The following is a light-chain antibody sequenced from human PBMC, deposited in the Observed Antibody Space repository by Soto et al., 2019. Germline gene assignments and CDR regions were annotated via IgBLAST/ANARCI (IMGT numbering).Light chain of an antibody. CDR2: DVN. Sequence: QSVLTQPASVSGSPGQSITISCTGTSSDIGAYNYVSWYQQHPGKAPKLIIYDVNNRPSGVSNRFSGSKSGSTASLTISGLQPDDEADYYCSSQRTTSILVFGGGTKLTVL. J-gene: IGLJ2*01. V-gene: IGLV2-14*01. CDR3: SSQRTTSILV. CDR1: SSDIGAYNY.